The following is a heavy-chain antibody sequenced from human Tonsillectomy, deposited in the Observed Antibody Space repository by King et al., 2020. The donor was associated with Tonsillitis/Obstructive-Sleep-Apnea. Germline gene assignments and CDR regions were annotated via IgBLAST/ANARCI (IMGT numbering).Heavy chain of an antibody. D-gene: IGHD3-22*01. J-gene: IGHJ4*02. CDR3: AKDISSGYSYYFDY. CDR2: ISGSGGST. Sequence: VQLVESGGGLVQPGGSLRLSCAASGFTFSNYAMNWVRQAPGKGLEWVLAISGSGGSTYYADSVKGRFTISRDNSKNTLYLQMNSLRAEDTAVYYCAKDISSGYSYYFDYWGQGILVTVSS. V-gene: IGHV3-23*04. CDR1: GFTFSNYA.